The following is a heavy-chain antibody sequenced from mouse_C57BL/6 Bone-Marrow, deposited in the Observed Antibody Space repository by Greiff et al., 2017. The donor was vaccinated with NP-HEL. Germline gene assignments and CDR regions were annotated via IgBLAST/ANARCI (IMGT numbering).Heavy chain of an antibody. D-gene: IGHD2-2*01. Sequence: QVQLQQSGAELMKPGASVKLSCKASGYTFTGYWIEWGKQRPGHGLEWVGEILPGSGSTNYNEKFKGKATFTADTSSNTAYMQLSSLTTEDSAIYYCASVLWLRYWYFDVWGTGTTVTVSS. V-gene: IGHV1-9*01. CDR1: GYTFTGYW. CDR2: ILPGSGST. J-gene: IGHJ1*03. CDR3: ASVLWLRYWYFDV.